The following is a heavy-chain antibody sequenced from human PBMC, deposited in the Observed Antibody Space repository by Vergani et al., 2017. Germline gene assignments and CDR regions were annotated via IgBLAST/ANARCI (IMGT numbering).Heavy chain of an antibody. CDR3: ARLISGIAAAVDGSGYFDY. D-gene: IGHD6-13*01. J-gene: IGHJ4*02. V-gene: IGHV4-59*08. CDR1: GGSISSYY. CDR2: IYYSGST. Sequence: QVQLQESGPGLVKPSETLSLTCTVSGGSISSYYWSWIRQPPGKGLEWIGYIYYSGSTNYNPSLKSRVTISVDTSKNQFSLKLSSVTAADTAVYYCARLISGIAAAVDGSGYFDYWGQGTLVTVSS.